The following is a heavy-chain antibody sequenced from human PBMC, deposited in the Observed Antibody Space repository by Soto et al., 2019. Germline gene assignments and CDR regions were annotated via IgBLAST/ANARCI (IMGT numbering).Heavy chain of an antibody. CDR1: GGSISSYY. V-gene: IGHV4-59*01. J-gene: IGHJ4*02. CDR3: ARVPDGYNSGFDY. CDR2: IYYSGST. Sequence: PSETLSLTCTVSGGSISSYYWSWIRQPPGKGLEWIGYIYYSGSTNYNPSLKSRVTISVDTSKNQFSLKLSSVTAADTAVYYCARVPDGYNSGFDYWGQGTLVTVSS. D-gene: IGHD5-12*01.